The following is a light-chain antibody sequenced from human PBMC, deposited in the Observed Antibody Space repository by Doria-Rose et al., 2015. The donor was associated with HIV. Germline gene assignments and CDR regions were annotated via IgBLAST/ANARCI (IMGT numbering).Light chain of an antibody. J-gene: IGKJ3*01. CDR3: QQYYDTPS. Sequence: VLTQPPESLGMSLGERATLNCKSNQSLLYTSKNYLAWYQQKPGQPPILLIYCASTRQSGVPARFSGSGSGTDFTLTISSLEAEDVAVYYCQQYYDTPSFGPGTTVDIK. CDR2: CAS. V-gene: IGKV4-1*01. CDR1: QSLLYTSKNY.